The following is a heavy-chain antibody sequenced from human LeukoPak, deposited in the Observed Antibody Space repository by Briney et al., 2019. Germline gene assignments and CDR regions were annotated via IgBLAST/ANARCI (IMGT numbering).Heavy chain of an antibody. CDR1: GGSISSYY. V-gene: IGHV4-59*01. J-gene: IGHJ4*02. CDR2: IYYSGST. D-gene: IGHD3-3*01. CDR3: AGANRSYYDFWSGYYTLFDY. Sequence: PSETVSLTCTVSGGSISSYYWSWIRQPPGKGLEWIGYIYYSGSTNYNPSLKSRVTISVDTSKNQFSLKLSSVTAADTAVYYCAGANRSYYDFWSGYYTLFDYWGQGTLVTVSS.